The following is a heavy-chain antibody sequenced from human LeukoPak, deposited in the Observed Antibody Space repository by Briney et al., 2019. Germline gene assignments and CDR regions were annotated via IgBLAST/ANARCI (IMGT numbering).Heavy chain of an antibody. Sequence: PGGSLRLSCAASGFTFSSYSMNWVRQAPGKGLEWVSSISSSSSYIYYADSVKGRFTISRDNAKNSLYLQMNSLRAEDTAVYYCARDNGDGDYPNDYYYDYWGQGTLVTVSS. J-gene: IGHJ4*02. D-gene: IGHD4-17*01. CDR3: ARDNGDGDYPNDYYYDY. V-gene: IGHV3-21*01. CDR2: ISSSSSYI. CDR1: GFTFSSYS.